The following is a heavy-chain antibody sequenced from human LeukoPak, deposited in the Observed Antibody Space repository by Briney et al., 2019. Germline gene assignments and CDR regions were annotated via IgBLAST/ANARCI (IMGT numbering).Heavy chain of an antibody. CDR1: GGSISSSNW. Sequence: PSETLSLTCAVSGGSISSSNWWSWVRQPPGKGLEGIGEIYHSGSTNYNPSLKSRVTISVDKSKNQFSLKLSSVTAADTAVYYCARSGSYPGYFDYWGQGTLVTVSS. V-gene: IGHV4-4*02. J-gene: IGHJ4*02. D-gene: IGHD1-26*01. CDR3: ARSGSYPGYFDY. CDR2: IYHSGST.